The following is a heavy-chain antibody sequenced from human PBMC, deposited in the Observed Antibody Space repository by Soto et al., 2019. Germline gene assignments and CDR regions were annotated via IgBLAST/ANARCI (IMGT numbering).Heavy chain of an antibody. CDR3: ARITVTTGGYFDY. J-gene: IGHJ4*02. V-gene: IGHV4-30-4*01. CDR1: GGSISSGDYY. Sequence: QVQLQESGPGLVKPSQTLSLTCTVSGGSISSGDYYWSWIRQPPGKGLEWIGYIYYSGSTYYNPSLKSRVTISVDTSKNQFSLKLSAVTAADTAVYYCARITVTTGGYFDYWGQGTLVTVSS. CDR2: IYYSGST. D-gene: IGHD4-17*01.